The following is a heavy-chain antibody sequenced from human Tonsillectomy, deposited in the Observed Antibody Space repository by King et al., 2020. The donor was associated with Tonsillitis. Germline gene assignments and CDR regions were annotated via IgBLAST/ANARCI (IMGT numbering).Heavy chain of an antibody. D-gene: IGHD3-3*01. CDR3: ARTIYDFWSGCYFDY. J-gene: IGHJ4*02. CDR2: IRAYNGNT. V-gene: IGHV1-18*01. CDR1: GYTFTSYG. Sequence: QLVQSGGEVKKPGASVKVSCKASGYTFTSYGISWVLQAPGQGLEWMGWIRAYNGNTNYAQKLQGRGTMTTDTSTSTAYMVLRSLRSDDTAVYYCARTIYDFWSGCYFDYWGQGTLVTVSS.